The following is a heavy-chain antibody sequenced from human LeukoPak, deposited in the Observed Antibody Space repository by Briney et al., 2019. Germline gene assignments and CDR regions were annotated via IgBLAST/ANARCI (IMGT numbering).Heavy chain of an antibody. CDR2: ISAYNGNT. D-gene: IGHD6-13*01. V-gene: IGHV1-18*01. CDR1: GYTFTSYG. CDR3: ARDRYSSSWIYYYYYGMDV. J-gene: IGHJ6*02. Sequence: VXVSXKASGYTFTSYGIXXVRQAPGQXLXXMGWISAYNGNTNYAQKLQGRVTMTTDTSTSTAYMELRSLRSDDTAVYYCARDRYSSSWIYYYYYGMDVWGQGTTVTVSS.